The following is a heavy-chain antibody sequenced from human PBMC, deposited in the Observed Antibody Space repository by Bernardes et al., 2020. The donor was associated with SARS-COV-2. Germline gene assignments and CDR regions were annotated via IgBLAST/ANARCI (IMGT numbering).Heavy chain of an antibody. Sequence: ASVKVSCKASGYTFTGYYMHWVRQPPGQGLEWVGWINPNSGGANYAQKFQGRVTMTRDTSISPAYMELSRLRSDDTAVYYCARDLGFLEEGWGQGTLVTVSS. D-gene: IGHD3-3*01. CDR1: GYTFTGYY. CDR3: ARDLGFLEEG. CDR2: INPNSGGA. V-gene: IGHV1-2*02. J-gene: IGHJ4*02.